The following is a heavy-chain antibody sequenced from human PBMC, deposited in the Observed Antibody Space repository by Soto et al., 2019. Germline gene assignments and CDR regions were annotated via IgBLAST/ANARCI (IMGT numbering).Heavy chain of an antibody. D-gene: IGHD2-21*02. CDR2: IYYSVST. Sequence: WETLSLTFTVSGGSISSSSYYWGWIRQPPGKGLEWIGSIYYSVSTYYNPSLKSRVTISVDTSKNQFSLKLSSVTAADTAVYYCDLVLLTAIGYYFDYWGQGTLVTVSS. J-gene: IGHJ4*02. CDR1: GGSISSSSYY. CDR3: DLVLLTAIGYYFDY. V-gene: IGHV4-39*01.